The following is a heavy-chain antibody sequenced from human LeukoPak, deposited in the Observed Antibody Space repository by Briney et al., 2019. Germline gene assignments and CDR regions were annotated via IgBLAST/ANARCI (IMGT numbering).Heavy chain of an antibody. CDR3: ATFGGLRDGYTNN. V-gene: IGHV4-59*08. J-gene: IGHJ4*02. D-gene: IGHD5-24*01. CDR1: GGSISSYY. CDR2: IYYSGST. Sequence: SETLSLTCTVSGGSISSYYWSWIRQPPGKGLEWIGYIYYSGSTNYNPSLRSRVTISVVTSKNQFSLKLSSVTAADTAVYYCATFGGLRDGYTNNWGQGTLVTVSS.